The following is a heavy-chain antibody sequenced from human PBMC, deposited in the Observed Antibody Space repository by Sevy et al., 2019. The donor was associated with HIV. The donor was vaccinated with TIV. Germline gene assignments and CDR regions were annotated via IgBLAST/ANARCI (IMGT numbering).Heavy chain of an antibody. CDR2: ISYDGNIQ. J-gene: IGHJ4*02. CDR1: GLTFSTYG. D-gene: IGHD5-18*01. V-gene: IGHV3-30*18. Sequence: GGSRRLSCAASGLTFSTYGMHWVRQAPGKGLEWVAVISYDGNIQYYADSEKGRFTVSRDNSKNTLYLQMNSLRAEDSAVYYCAKDQGGYNYAPGYWGQGTLVTVSS. CDR3: AKDQGGYNYAPGY.